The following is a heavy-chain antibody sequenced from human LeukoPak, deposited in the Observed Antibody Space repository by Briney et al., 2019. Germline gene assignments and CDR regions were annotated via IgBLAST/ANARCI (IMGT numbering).Heavy chain of an antibody. D-gene: IGHD3-22*01. J-gene: IGHJ4*02. CDR1: GFSLSTSGVG. CDR2: IYWNDDK. CDR3: AHSRDDSSGYPLPGPYYFGY. Sequence: SGPTLVKPTQTLTLTCTFSGFSLSTSGVGVGWIRQPPGKALEWLALIYWNDDKRYSPSLKSRLTITKDTSKNQVVLTMTNMDPVDTATYYCAHSRDDSSGYPLPGPYYFGYWGQGTLVTVSS. V-gene: IGHV2-5*01.